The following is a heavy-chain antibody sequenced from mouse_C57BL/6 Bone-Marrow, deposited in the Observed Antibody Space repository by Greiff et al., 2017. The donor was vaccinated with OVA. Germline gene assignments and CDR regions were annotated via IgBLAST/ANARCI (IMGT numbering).Heavy chain of an antibody. CDR1: GYTFTSYW. CDR2: IHPNSGST. V-gene: IGHV1-64*01. Sequence: QVHVKQPGAELVKPGASVKLSCKASGYTFTSYWMHWVKQRPGQGLEWIGMIHPNSGSTNYNEKFKSKATLTVDKSSSTAYMQLSSLTSEDSAVYYCSTGTPAWFAYWGQGTLVTVSA. D-gene: IGHD4-1*01. J-gene: IGHJ3*01. CDR3: STGTPAWFAY.